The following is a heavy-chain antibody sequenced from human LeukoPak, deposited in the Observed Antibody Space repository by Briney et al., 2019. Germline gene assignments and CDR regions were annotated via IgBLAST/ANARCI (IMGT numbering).Heavy chain of an antibody. D-gene: IGHD2-15*01. J-gene: IGHJ3*02. CDR3: AGGQIEPNCSGGSCDAFDI. V-gene: IGHV3-30-3*01. Sequence: GGSLRLSCAASGFTFSSYAMHWVRQAPGKGLEWVAVISYDGSNKYYADSVKGRFTISRDNSKNTLYLQMNSLRAEDTAVYYCAGGQIEPNCSGGSCDAFDIWGQGTMVTVSS. CDR1: GFTFSSYA. CDR2: ISYDGSNK.